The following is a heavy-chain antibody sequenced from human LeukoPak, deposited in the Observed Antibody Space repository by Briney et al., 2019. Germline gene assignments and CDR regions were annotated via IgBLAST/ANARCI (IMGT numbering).Heavy chain of an antibody. CDR1: GGSISSYY. D-gene: IGHD6-13*01. CDR2: ISYSGST. Sequence: SETLSLTCSVSGGSISSYYWSWIRQPPGKGLEWIGYISYSGSTNYNPSLKSRVTMSVDTSKNQFSLKLSSVTAADTAVYYCASLGIAAAKNWFDPWGQGTLVTVSS. V-gene: IGHV4-59*12. J-gene: IGHJ5*02. CDR3: ASLGIAAAKNWFDP.